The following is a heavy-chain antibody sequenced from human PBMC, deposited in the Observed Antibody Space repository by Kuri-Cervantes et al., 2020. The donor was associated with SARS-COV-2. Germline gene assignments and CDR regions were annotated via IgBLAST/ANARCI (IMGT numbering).Heavy chain of an antibody. Sequence: SETLSLTCTVSGYSISSGYYWGWIRQPPGKGLEWIGSIYHSGSTYYNPPLKSRVTISVDTSKNQFSLKLSSVTAADTAVYYCARVWCSSTSFYYFDYWGQGTLVTVSS. CDR2: IYHSGST. CDR3: ARVWCSSTSFYYFDY. V-gene: IGHV4-38-2*02. CDR1: GYSISSGYY. D-gene: IGHD2-2*01. J-gene: IGHJ4*02.